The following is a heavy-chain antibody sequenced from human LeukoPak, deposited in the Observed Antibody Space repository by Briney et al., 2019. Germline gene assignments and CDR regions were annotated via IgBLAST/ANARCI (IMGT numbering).Heavy chain of an antibody. D-gene: IGHD2-2*01. V-gene: IGHV1-8*01. CDR2: MNPNSGNT. J-gene: IGHJ4*02. CDR1: GYTFTSYG. CDR3: ARSSDCSSTSCYGDFDY. Sequence: GASVKVSCKASGYTFTSYGINWVRQATGQGLEWMGWMNPNSGNTGYAQKFQGRVTMTRNTSISTAYMELSSLRSEDTAVYYCARSSDCSSTSCYGDFDYWGQGTLVTVSS.